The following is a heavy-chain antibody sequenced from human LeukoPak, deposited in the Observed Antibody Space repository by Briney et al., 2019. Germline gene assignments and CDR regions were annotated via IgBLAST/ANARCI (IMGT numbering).Heavy chain of an antibody. Sequence: SETLSLTCAVYGGSFSGYYWSWIRQPPGKGLEWIGEINHSGSTNYNPSLKSRVTISVDTSKNQFSLKLSSVTAANTAVYYCARGKWFDPWGQGTLVTVSS. CDR2: INHSGST. V-gene: IGHV4-34*01. CDR3: ARGKWFDP. J-gene: IGHJ5*02. CDR1: GGSFSGYY.